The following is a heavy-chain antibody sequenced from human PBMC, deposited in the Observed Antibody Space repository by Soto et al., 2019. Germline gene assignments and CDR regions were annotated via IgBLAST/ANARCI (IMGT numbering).Heavy chain of an antibody. Sequence: EVQLVESGGGLVQRGRSLRLSCAPSGFTFDDYAMHWVRQAPGKGLEWVSGISWNSGSIDYADYVKGRFTISKDNAKNSQYQEKTCLRDEAAALYYGTNGIREYGRYYFLGAFDNWGQGTMVTVSS. D-gene: IGHD1-26*01. V-gene: IGHV3-9*01. J-gene: IGHJ4*02. CDR3: TNGIREYGRYYFLGAFDN. CDR1: GFTFDDYA. CDR2: ISWNSGSI.